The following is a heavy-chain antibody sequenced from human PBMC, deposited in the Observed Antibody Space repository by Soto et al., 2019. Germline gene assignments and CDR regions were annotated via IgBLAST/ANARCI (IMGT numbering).Heavy chain of an antibody. V-gene: IGHV4-59*01. J-gene: IGHJ4*02. CDR1: GDSINNYY. CDR2: ISYIGST. CDR3: ARGYCSGVICYLYYFDY. D-gene: IGHD2-15*01. Sequence: QVQLQESGPGLVKPSETLSLNCTVSGDSINNYYWNWIRQPPGKGLEWIGYISYIGSTNYNPSLESRVTISVDTSKNQISLRLSSVTAADTAVYFCARGYCSGVICYLYYFDYWGQGTLVTVSS.